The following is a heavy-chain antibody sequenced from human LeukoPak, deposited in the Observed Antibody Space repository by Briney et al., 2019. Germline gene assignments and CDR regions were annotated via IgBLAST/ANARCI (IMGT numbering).Heavy chain of an antibody. CDR1: GVTFDDYG. J-gene: IGHJ4*02. V-gene: IGHV3-20*04. CDR3: ASIAAAGVYFDY. CDR2: INWNGGST. D-gene: IGHD6-13*01. Sequence: PGGSLRLSCAASGVTFDDYGMSWVRQAPGKGLEWGSGINWNGGSTGYADSVKGRFTISRDNAKNSLYLQMNSLRAEDTALYYCASIAAAGVYFDYWGQGTLVTVSS.